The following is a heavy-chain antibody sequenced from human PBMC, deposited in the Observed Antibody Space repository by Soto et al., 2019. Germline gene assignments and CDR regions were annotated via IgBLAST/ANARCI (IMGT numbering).Heavy chain of an antibody. CDR2: ISYDGSNK. Sequence: HPGGSLRLSCAASGFTFSSYAMHWVRQAPGKGLEWVAVISYDGSNKYYADSVKGRFTISRDNSKNTLYLQMNSLRAEDTAVYYCARADRPGIAVAGTLYYYYYGMDVWGQGTTVTVSS. D-gene: IGHD6-19*01. J-gene: IGHJ6*02. CDR3: ARADRPGIAVAGTLYYYYYGMDV. V-gene: IGHV3-30-3*01. CDR1: GFTFSSYA.